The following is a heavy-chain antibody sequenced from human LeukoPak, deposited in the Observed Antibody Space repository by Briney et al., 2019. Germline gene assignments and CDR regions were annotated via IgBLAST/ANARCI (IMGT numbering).Heavy chain of an antibody. D-gene: IGHD2-15*01. V-gene: IGHV3-21*01. J-gene: IGHJ4*02. Sequence: GGSLRLSCAASGFTFSSYSMNWVRQAPGKGLEWVSSISSSSSYIYYADSVKGRFTISRDNAKNSLYLQMNSLRAEDTAVYYCARDRCSGGSCYKLPSFDYWGQGTLVTVSS. CDR3: ARDRCSGGSCYKLPSFDY. CDR2: ISSSSSYI. CDR1: GFTFSSYS.